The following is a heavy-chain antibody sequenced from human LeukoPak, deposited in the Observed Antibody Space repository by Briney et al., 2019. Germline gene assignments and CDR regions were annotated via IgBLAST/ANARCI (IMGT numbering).Heavy chain of an antibody. CDR1: GGSISTYF. CDR2: IYYSGST. Sequence: SETLSLTCPVSGGSISTYFWSWIRQPPGKGLEWIGHIYYSGSTTYNPSLQSRVTISLDASKNQFSLRLSSVTAADTAVYYCARHKTGGTYPLDYWGQGTLVTVSS. V-gene: IGHV4-59*08. CDR3: ARHKTGGTYPLDY. D-gene: IGHD1-26*01. J-gene: IGHJ4*02.